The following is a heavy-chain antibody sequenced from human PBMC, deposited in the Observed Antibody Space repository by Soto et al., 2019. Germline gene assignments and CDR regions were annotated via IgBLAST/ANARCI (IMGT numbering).Heavy chain of an antibody. CDR2: TYYRSKWYY. CDR3: ARGEQYSGRIFDY. CDR1: GDSVSSNSAG. V-gene: IGHV6-1*01. J-gene: IGHJ4*01. Sequence: SQTLSLTCAITGDSVSSNSAGWSWVRQSPSRGLEWLGRTYYRSKWYYEYAVSVRGRITVNPDTAKNQYSLQLNSVTPEDTAVYFCARGEQYSGRIFDYWGQGTLVTVSS. D-gene: IGHD1-26*01.